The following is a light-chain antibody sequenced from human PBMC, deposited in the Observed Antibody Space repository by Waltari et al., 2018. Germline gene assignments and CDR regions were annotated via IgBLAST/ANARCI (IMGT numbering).Light chain of an antibody. V-gene: IGLV1-44*01. CDR3: ASWDDSLNGHWV. CDR2: RND. Sequence: QSVLTQPPSASGTPGQRVTISCSGTSSNLGNNVVNWYQQVPGTAPKLLIYRNDLRPAGCPDRFSASKSGTSASLAISGLQSEDEAEDYCASWDDSLNGHWVFGGGTKVTVL. CDR1: SSNLGNNV. J-gene: IGLJ3*02.